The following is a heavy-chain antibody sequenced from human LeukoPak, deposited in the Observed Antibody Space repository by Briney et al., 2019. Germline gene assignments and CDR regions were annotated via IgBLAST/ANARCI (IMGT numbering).Heavy chain of an antibody. D-gene: IGHD5-24*01. Sequence: RPSETLSLTCAVSGYSISSDYYWGWIRQPPGKGLEWIGNIYHSGSTYYTPSLKSRVTISVDTSKNQFSLKLSSVTAADTAVYYCARREMATITSFDYWGQGTLVTVSS. CDR2: IYHSGST. CDR3: ARREMATITSFDY. J-gene: IGHJ4*02. V-gene: IGHV4-38-2*01. CDR1: GYSISSDYY.